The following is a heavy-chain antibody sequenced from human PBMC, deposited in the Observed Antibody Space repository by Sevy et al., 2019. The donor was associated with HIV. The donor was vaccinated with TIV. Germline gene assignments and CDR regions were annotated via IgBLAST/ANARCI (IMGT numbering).Heavy chain of an antibody. J-gene: IGHJ4*02. CDR2: IYPGDSDT. D-gene: IGHD3-22*01. CDR1: GYSFTSYW. V-gene: IGHV5-51*01. CDR3: AGLVFITTTGYFDY. Sequence: GESLKIYCKGSGYSFTSYWIGWVRQLPGQGLEWMGIIYPGDSDTRYSPSFQVQVTISADKSISTAYLRWSSLKASDTAMYYCAGLVFITTTGYFDYWGQGTLVTVSS.